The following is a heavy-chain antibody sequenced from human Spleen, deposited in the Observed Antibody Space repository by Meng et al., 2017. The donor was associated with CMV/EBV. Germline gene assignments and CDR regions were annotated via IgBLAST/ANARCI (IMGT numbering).Heavy chain of an antibody. J-gene: IGHJ4*02. D-gene: IGHD1-26*01. CDR3: AKGGGSHSLRANFDY. CDR1: GFTFSNYA. V-gene: IGHV3-23*01. Sequence: GGSLRLSCAASGFTFSNYAMNWVRQLPGMGLEWVSAIRGSGSDTYYADSVKGRFSISRDNSKNTLYLQMNSLRAEDTAVYYCAKGGGSHSLRANFDYWGQGTLVTVSS. CDR2: IRGSGSDT.